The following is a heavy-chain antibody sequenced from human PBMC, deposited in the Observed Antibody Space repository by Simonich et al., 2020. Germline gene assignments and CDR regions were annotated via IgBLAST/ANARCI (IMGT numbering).Heavy chain of an antibody. Sequence: EVQLVESGGGLVQPGGSLRLSCAASGFTFSSYWMSWVRQAPGKGVGGVANRKQDGSEKYYVDSVKGRFTISRDNAKNSLYLQMNSLRAEDTAVYYCARFRGRYFDWLFDYWGQGTLVTVSS. CDR1: GFTFSSYW. V-gene: IGHV3-7*01. CDR2: RKQDGSEK. CDR3: ARFRGRYFDWLFDY. D-gene: IGHD3-9*01. J-gene: IGHJ4*02.